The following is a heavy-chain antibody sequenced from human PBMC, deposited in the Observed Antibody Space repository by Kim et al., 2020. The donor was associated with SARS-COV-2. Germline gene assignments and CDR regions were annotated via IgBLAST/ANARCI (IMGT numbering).Heavy chain of an antibody. CDR3: ARQERQWLDRGGMEV. Sequence: GESLKISCKTSGYSFTNYWIGWVRQMPGKGLECMGIVYGGDSETKYSPSFQGQVTISVDKSITTAYLQWSSLKASDTATYFCARQERQWLDRGGMEVWGQ. D-gene: IGHD6-19*01. CDR1: GYSFTNYW. V-gene: IGHV5-51*01. J-gene: IGHJ6*02. CDR2: VYGGDSET.